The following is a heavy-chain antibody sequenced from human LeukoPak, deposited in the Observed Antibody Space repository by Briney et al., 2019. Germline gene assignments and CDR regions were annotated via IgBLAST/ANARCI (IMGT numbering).Heavy chain of an antibody. Sequence: SETLSLTRAVYGGSFTAYYWNWIRQPPGKGLEWIGEISHSGTTNSNPSLKSRVTISVDTSKNQFSLKLSSVTAADTAVYYCARANRRRSRNFFDPWGQGTLVTVSS. CDR2: ISHSGTT. CDR1: GGSFTAYY. J-gene: IGHJ5*02. CDR3: ARANRRRSRNFFDP. D-gene: IGHD2/OR15-2a*01. V-gene: IGHV4-34*01.